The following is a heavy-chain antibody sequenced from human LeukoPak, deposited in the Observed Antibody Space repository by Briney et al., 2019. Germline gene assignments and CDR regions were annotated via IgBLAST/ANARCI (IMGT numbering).Heavy chain of an antibody. CDR2: IIPIFGTA. CDR1: GGTFSSYA. D-gene: IGHD3-3*01. CDR3: ARVGTIFGVVTYYYYYMDV. J-gene: IGHJ6*03. Sequence: ASVKVSCKASGGTFSSYAISWVRQAPGQGLEWMGGIIPIFGTANYAQKFQGRVTITADESTSTAYMELSSLRSEDTAVYYCARVGTIFGVVTYYYYYMDVWGKGTTVTVSS. V-gene: IGHV1-69*13.